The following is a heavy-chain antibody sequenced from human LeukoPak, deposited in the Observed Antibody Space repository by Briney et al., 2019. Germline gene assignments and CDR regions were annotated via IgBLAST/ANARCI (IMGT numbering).Heavy chain of an antibody. CDR3: AKSIVGATGAYRH. J-gene: IGHJ4*02. CDR1: GYSFSGFW. V-gene: IGHV5-51*01. Sequence: GESLKISCKGSGYSFSGFWIAWVRQRPGKGLEWMGTIYPGDSDIRYSPSFQGQVSMSADKSISTAYLQWSNLKASDTATYYCAKSIVGATGAYRHWGQGTRVTVSS. D-gene: IGHD1-26*01. CDR2: IYPGDSDI.